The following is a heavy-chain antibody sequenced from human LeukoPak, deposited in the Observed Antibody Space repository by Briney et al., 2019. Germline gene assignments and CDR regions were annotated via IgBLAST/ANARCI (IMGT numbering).Heavy chain of an antibody. J-gene: IGHJ4*02. CDR3: ARDNYDSSTPYYFDY. V-gene: IGHV3-7*01. CDR1: GFTFTNYW. CDR2: IKQDGSEK. D-gene: IGHD3-22*01. Sequence: GGSLRLSCAASGFTFTNYWMSWVRQAPGKGLEWVANIKQDGSEKYCVDSVKGRFTISRDNAKNSLYLQMNSLRAEDTAVYYCARDNYDSSTPYYFDYWGQGTLVTVSS.